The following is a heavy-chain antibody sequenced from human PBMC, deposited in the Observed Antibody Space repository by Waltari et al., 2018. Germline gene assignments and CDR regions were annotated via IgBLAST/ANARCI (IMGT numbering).Heavy chain of an antibody. D-gene: IGHD1-26*01. V-gene: IGHV3-11*01. CDR1: GFTLSDYY. CDR2: IGRSGRTI. Sequence: QVQLVESGGGLVKPGGSLRLSCAASGFTLSDYYMTWIRQAPGKGLEGVSYIGRSGRTIYCADSVRDRVIISRDNAKNSVFLQMNSLRADDTAVYYCGRSWGAVDYWGQGTLVTVSS. CDR3: GRSWGAVDY. J-gene: IGHJ4*02.